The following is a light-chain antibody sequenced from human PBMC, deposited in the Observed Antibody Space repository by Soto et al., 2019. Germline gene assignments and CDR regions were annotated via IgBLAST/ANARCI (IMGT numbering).Light chain of an antibody. J-gene: IGKJ5*01. CDR2: DAS. CDR3: RQYNNWPIT. CDR1: QSVSSY. Sequence: EIVLTQSPATLSLSPGERATLSCRASQSVSSYLAWYQQKPGQAPRLLIYDASNRATGIPARFSGSGSGTDFTLTISSLEPEDFAVYYCRQYNNWPITFGQGTRLEIK. V-gene: IGKV3-11*01.